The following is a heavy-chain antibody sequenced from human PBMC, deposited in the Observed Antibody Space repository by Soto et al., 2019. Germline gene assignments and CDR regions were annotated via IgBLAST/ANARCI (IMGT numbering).Heavy chain of an antibody. V-gene: IGHV4-61*01. CDR3: AILTKPTAVTTAFRGGYGLDV. CDR2: IHSSGST. J-gene: IGHJ6*02. D-gene: IGHD4-17*01. Sequence: SETLSLTCTVSGGSVSSGNYFWSWIRHPPGKGLEWIGYIHSSGSTNYNPSLKSRVTISTDTSRNQFSLKLTSVTAADTAVYYCAILTKPTAVTTAFRGGYGLDVWGQGTTVTVSS. CDR1: GGSVSSGNYF.